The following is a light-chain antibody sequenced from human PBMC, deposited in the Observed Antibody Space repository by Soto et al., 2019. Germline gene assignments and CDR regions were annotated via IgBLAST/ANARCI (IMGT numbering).Light chain of an antibody. CDR1: QSVSSGY. CDR2: GAS. Sequence: EIVVTQSPGTLSLSPGERATLSCRASQSVSSGYLAWYQQKPGQAPRLLIYGASSRATGIPDRFSGSGSGTDFTLTISRVEHENLAVYYCQQYGSSPITFGQGTRLEI. V-gene: IGKV3-20*01. J-gene: IGKJ5*01. CDR3: QQYGSSPIT.